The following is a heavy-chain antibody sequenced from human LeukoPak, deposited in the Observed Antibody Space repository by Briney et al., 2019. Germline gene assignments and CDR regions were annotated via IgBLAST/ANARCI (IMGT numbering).Heavy chain of an antibody. CDR2: IYYSGST. V-gene: IGHV4-39*01. J-gene: IGHJ4*02. CDR3: ARLLGSGWCYYFDY. D-gene: IGHD6-19*01. CDR1: GGSISSSSYY. Sequence: SETLSLTCTVSGGSISSSSYYWGWIRQPPGKGLEWIGSIYYSGSTYYNPSLKSRVTISVDTSKNQFSLKLSSVTAADTAVYYCARLLGSGWCYYFDYWGQGTLVTVSS.